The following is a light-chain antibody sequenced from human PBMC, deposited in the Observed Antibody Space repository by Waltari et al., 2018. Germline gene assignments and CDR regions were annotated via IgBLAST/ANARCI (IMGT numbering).Light chain of an antibody. CDR2: DAS. V-gene: IGKV3-11*01. J-gene: IGKJ2*01. CDR3: QQRSNWAPHT. Sequence: EIVFTQSPATLSLSPGDTATLSCRASQSVGSYLAWYQQKPGQPPRLLIYDASNRATGVPARFRGSGSGTEFTLTISSLEAEDFAVYYCQQRSNWAPHTFGQGARLEIK. CDR1: QSVGSY.